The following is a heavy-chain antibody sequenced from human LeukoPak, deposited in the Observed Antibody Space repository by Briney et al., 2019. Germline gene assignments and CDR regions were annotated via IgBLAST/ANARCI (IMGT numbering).Heavy chain of an antibody. V-gene: IGHV1-18*01. CDR3: ARDQAPRCSSTSCRGPFDY. CDR2: ISAYNGNT. CDR1: GYTFTSYG. J-gene: IGHJ4*02. Sequence: ASVKVSCKASGYTFTSYGISWVRQAPGQGLEWMGWISAYNGNTNYAQKLQGRVTMTTDTSTSTAYMELRSLRSDDTAVYYCARDQAPRCSSTSCRGPFDYWGQGTLVTVSS. D-gene: IGHD2-2*01.